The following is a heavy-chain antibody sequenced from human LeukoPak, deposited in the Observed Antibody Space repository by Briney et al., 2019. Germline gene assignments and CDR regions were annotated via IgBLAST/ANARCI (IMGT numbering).Heavy chain of an antibody. J-gene: IGHJ6*02. Sequence: GGSLRLSCAASGFTFSRYGMHWVRQAPGKGLEWVTVISYDGRDKYYADSVKGRFTISRDNSKNTLYLQMNSLRPEDTAVYYCARMLVPAAIPGGMDVWGQGTTVTVSS. CDR3: ARMLVPAAIPGGMDV. CDR1: GFTFSRYG. CDR2: ISYDGRDK. V-gene: IGHV3-30*03. D-gene: IGHD2-2*02.